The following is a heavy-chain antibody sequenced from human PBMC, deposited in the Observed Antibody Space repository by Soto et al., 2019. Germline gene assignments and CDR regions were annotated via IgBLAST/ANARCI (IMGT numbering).Heavy chain of an antibody. Sequence: GGALRLSCAASGFTFSSYSINWVRQAPGKGLEWVSYITRSSSPIYYADSVKGRSTTSRDNGKNSLYLQMNSLRDEDTAVYYCARLYTSGWYFDHWGQGTLVTVSS. J-gene: IGHJ4*02. CDR1: GFTFSSYS. CDR2: ITRSSSPI. CDR3: ARLYTSGWYFDH. V-gene: IGHV3-48*02. D-gene: IGHD6-19*01.